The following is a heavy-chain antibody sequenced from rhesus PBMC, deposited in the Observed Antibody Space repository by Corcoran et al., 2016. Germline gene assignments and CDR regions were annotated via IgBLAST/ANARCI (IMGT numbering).Heavy chain of an antibody. CDR2: ISGGGGST. J-gene: IGHJ4*01. D-gene: IGHD7-45*01. CDR1: GGSISSNY. V-gene: IGHV4-173*01. Sequence: QLQLQESGPGLVKPSETLSLTCAVSGGSISSNYWSWIRQPPGKGLEWIGRISGGGGSTDYNPSLKSRVTIATDPSKNQSSRKLSSVTAADPAVYYCARVPRLGNPFDYWGQGVLVTVSS. CDR3: ARVPRLGNPFDY.